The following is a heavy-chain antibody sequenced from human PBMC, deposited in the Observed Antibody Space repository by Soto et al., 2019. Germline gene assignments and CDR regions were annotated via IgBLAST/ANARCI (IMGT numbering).Heavy chain of an antibody. CDR3: ARGGGVTTPGDDY. J-gene: IGHJ4*02. CDR2: IYHSGST. V-gene: IGHV4-30-2*01. CDR1: GGSINTATHS. Sequence: QLQLQESGSGLVKPSQTLSLTCAVSGGSINTATHSWSWIRQPPGKGLEWIGYIYHSGSTYYNPSVDRRVTISRDKSNNQYSRRLSSVTAAGTAVYYWARGGGVTTPGDDYWGQGILVTVSS. D-gene: IGHD4-4*01.